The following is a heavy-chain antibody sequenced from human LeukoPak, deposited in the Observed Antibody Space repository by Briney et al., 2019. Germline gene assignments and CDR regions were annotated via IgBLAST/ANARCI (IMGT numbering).Heavy chain of an antibody. D-gene: IGHD2-15*01. Sequence: ASVKVSCKASGYTFTNYYMHWVRQAPGQGLEWMGIINPSGGTTNPAQKFQGRVTMTRATSTSTVYMELSSLRSEDTAVYYCAREESRSSVDNWGQGTLVTVSS. CDR2: INPSGGTT. CDR3: AREESRSSVDN. J-gene: IGHJ4*02. CDR1: GYTFTNYY. V-gene: IGHV1-46*01.